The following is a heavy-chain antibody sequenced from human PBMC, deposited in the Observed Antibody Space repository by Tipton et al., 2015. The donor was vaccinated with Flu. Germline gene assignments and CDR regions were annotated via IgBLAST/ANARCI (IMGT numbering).Heavy chain of an antibody. CDR1: GDSISNYY. D-gene: IGHD3-10*01. CDR3: AREAAPTPGAGYQYES. CDR2: IYTSGST. V-gene: IGHV4-4*07. J-gene: IGHJ5*02. Sequence: TLSLTCTVSGDSISNYYWGWIRQPAGKGLQWIERIYTSGSTDYNPSLKGRVTMSVDTSRNQFSLRLSSVTAADTAVYFCAREAAPTPGAGYQYESWGQGKLVTVSS.